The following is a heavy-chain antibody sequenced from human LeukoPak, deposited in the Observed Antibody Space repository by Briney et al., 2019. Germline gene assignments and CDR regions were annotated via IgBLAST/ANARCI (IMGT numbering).Heavy chain of an antibody. J-gene: IGHJ3*02. CDR1: GFTFSNYG. D-gene: IGHD3-22*01. CDR3: ARDLEDSSPFGAFDM. CDR2: IWFDGIRK. Sequence: GGSLRLSCAASGFTFSNYGMHWVRQVPGKGLEWVAAIWFDGIRKYYADSVKGRLTISRDNSKNTLYLQMNSPRAEDTAVYYCARDLEDSSPFGAFDMWGQGTMVTVSS. V-gene: IGHV3-33*01.